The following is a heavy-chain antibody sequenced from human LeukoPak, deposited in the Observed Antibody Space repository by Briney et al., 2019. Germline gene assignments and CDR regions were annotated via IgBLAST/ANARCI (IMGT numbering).Heavy chain of an antibody. J-gene: IGHJ5*02. V-gene: IGHV1-24*01. CDR3: ATDGIATRNWFDP. CDR2: FDPEDGET. D-gene: IGHD6-13*01. CDR1: GYTLTELS. Sequence: GASVKVSCKVSGYTLTELSMHWVRQAPGKGLEWMGGFDPEDGETIYAQKFQGRVTMTEDTSTDIAYMELSSLRSEDTAVYYCATDGIATRNWFDPWGQGTLVTVSS.